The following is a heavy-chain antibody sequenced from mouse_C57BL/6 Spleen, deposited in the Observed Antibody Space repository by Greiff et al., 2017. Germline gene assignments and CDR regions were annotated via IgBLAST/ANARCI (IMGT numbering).Heavy chain of an antibody. V-gene: IGHV2-2*01. CDR1: GFSLTSYG. Sequence: QVQLKESGPGLVQPSQSLSITCTVSGFSLTSYGVHWVRQSPGKGLEWLGVIWSGGSTDYNAAFISRLSISKDNSKSQVFFKMNSLQADDTAIYYWATSFITTVVAHYYAMDYWGQGTSVTVSS. J-gene: IGHJ4*01. CDR2: IWSGGST. D-gene: IGHD1-1*01. CDR3: ATSFITTVVAHYYAMDY.